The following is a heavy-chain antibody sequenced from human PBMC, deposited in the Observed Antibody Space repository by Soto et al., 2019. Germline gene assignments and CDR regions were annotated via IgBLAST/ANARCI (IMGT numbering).Heavy chain of an antibody. J-gene: IGHJ4*01. D-gene: IGHD3-10*01. CDR2: ITNDGSIT. V-gene: IGHV3-74*01. Sequence: EVPLVESGGGLVQPGGSLRLSCAASGFTFSTYWMHWVRQAPGKGLVWVSRITNDGSITNYADSVKGRFTISRDNAKNTLYLQMDSLRAEDTAVYYCARGTRVGGFGELQYWGRGTLVTVSS. CDR1: GFTFSTYW. CDR3: ARGTRVGGFGELQY.